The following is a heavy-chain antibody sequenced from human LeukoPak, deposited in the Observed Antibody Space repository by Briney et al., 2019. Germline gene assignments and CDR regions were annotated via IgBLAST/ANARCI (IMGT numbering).Heavy chain of an antibody. CDR3: TRDMQGSRLYLVGSQND. Sequence: QPGGSLRLSCAASGFTFSSYEMNWVRQAPGKGLVWVSRINSDGSSTNYADSMKGRFTIFRDNAKNTLYLQMNSLRAEDSALYYCTRDMQGSRLYLVGSQNDWGQGTLVTVSS. D-gene: IGHD1-26*01. CDR2: INSDGSST. J-gene: IGHJ4*02. V-gene: IGHV3-74*01. CDR1: GFTFSSYE.